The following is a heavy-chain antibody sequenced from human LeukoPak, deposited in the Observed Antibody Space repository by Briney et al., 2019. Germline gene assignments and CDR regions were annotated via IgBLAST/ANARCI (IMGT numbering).Heavy chain of an antibody. CDR3: ARSSGWHPFDY. V-gene: IGHV3-30-3*01. Sequence: GGSLRLSCAASGVTLSSYAMSWARQAPGKGLEWVAVISYDGSNKYYADSVKGRFTISRDNSKNTLYLQMNSLRAEDTAVYYCARSSGWHPFDYWGQGTLVTVSS. CDR2: ISYDGSNK. CDR1: GVTLSSYA. J-gene: IGHJ4*02. D-gene: IGHD6-19*01.